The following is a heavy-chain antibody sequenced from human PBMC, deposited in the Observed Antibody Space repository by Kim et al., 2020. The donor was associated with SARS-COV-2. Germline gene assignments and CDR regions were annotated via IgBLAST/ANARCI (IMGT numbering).Heavy chain of an antibody. Sequence: SETLSLTCTVSGGSISSYYWSWIRQPPGKGLEWIGYIYYSGSTNYNPSLKSRVTISVDTSKNQFSLKLSSVTAADTAVYYCAAHLYDSSGYYYFDYWGQGTLVTVSS. CDR3: AAHLYDSSGYYYFDY. D-gene: IGHD3-22*01. CDR2: IYYSGST. J-gene: IGHJ4*02. V-gene: IGHV4-59*08. CDR1: GGSISSYY.